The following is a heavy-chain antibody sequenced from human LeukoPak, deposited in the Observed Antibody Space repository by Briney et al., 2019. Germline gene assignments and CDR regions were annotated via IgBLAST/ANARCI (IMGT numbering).Heavy chain of an antibody. CDR2: IWDDGNKK. D-gene: IGHD2-8*02. CDR3: ARGAITGFDY. V-gene: IGHV3-33*01. CDR1: GFTFSHYG. J-gene: IGHJ4*02. Sequence: GGSLRLSCAASGFTFSHYGMHWVRQAPGKGLEWVALIWDDGNKKSHADTVKGRFTISRDNSKNTLYLQMNSLRAEDTAVYYCARGAITGFDYWGQGTLVTVSS.